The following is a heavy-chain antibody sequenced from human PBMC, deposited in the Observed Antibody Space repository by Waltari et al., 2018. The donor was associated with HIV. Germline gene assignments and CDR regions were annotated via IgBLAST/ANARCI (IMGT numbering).Heavy chain of an antibody. CDR2: RWYDGSNT. V-gene: IGHV3-30*18. CDR1: GFPFSGSA. J-gene: IGHJ4*02. Sequence: QVQLVESGGGAVQPGRSLRLSCAASGFPFSGSAMHWVSQAPGKGLEWVAVRWYDGSNTYDADSVKGRFTISRDNSKNTLYLQMSSLRAEDTAMYYCAKNPLSGEGYFDYWGQGTLVTVS. CDR3: AKNPLSGEGYFDY. D-gene: IGHD2-15*01.